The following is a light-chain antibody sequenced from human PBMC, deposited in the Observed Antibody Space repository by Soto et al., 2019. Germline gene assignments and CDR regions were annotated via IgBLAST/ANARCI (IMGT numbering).Light chain of an antibody. Sequence: EIVLTKSPATLSLSPGERATLSCRASQSVSSYLAWYQQKPGQAPRLLISDASNRATGIPARFSGRGAGTDFTRTSSSREPEDFAVYYCQQRSNWPWTSGQGAKGEIK. J-gene: IGKJ1*01. CDR3: QQRSNWPWT. CDR1: QSVSSY. V-gene: IGKV3-11*01. CDR2: DAS.